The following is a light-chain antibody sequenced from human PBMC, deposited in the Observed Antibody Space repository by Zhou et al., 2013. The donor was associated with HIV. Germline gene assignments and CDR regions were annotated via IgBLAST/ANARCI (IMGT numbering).Light chain of an antibody. J-gene: IGLJ2*01. V-gene: IGLV2-8*01. CDR3: GSYAGSSIWI. Sequence: QSALTQPASVSGSPGQSIAISCTGTSSDVGGYNYVSWYQQHPGKAPKLILYEVNKRPSGVPDRFSGSKSGNTASLTVSGLQAEDESDYYCGSYAGSSIWIFGGGTKLTVL. CDR1: SSDVGGYNY. CDR2: EVN.